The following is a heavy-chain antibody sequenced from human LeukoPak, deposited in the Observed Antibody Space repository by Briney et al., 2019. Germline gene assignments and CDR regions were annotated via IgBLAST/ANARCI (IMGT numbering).Heavy chain of an antibody. D-gene: IGHD6-13*01. CDR1: GFTFSSYA. CDR3: AVIAAAGTFPDY. CDR2: ISCSGGST. J-gene: IGHJ4*02. V-gene: IGHV3-23*01. Sequence: GGSLRLSCAASGFTFSSYAMSWVRQAPGKGLEWVSAISCSGGSTYYADSVKGRFTISRDNSKNTLYLQMNGLRAEDTAVYYCAVIAAAGTFPDYWGQGTLVTVSS.